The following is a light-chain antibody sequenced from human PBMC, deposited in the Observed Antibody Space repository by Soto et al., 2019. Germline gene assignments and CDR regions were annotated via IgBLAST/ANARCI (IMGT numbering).Light chain of an antibody. CDR3: HQYNTFST. CDR1: QSISSW. CDR2: KAS. J-gene: IGKJ1*01. V-gene: IGKV1-5*03. Sequence: DIQMTQSPSTLSASVGDRVTITCRTSQSISSWLAWYQQKPGKAPKLLIYKASDLESGVPSRFSGSGSGKELTLTISSLQPDDFATYYCHQYNTFSTFGQGTKVEIK.